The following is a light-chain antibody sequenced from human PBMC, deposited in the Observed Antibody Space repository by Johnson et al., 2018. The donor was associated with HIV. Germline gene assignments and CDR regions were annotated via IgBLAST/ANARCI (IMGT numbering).Light chain of an antibody. V-gene: IGLV1-51*01. CDR1: SSDMGNYA. CDR2: ENN. J-gene: IGLJ1*01. CDR3: GTWDSSLSGSYV. Sequence: QSVLTQPPSVSAAPGQKVTISCSGSSSDMGNYAVSWYQQLPGTAPKLLIYENNKRPSGIPGRFSGSKSGTSATLGLTGLQTGDEADYYCGTWDSSLSGSYVFGSGTKVTVL.